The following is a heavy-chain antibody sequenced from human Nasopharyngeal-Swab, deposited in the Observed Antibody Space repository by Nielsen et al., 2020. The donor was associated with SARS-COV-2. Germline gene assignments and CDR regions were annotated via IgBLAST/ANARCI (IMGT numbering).Heavy chain of an antibody. J-gene: IGHJ6*02. D-gene: IGHD3-3*01. CDR1: GGSISSSSYY. Sequence: SETLSLTCTVSGGSISSSSYYWGWIRQPPGKGLEWIGSIYYSGFTYYNPSLQSRVTISVDTSKNQFSLKLSSVTAADTAVYYCARHLRILYDFLSGYYLPGGMDVWGQGTTGTVSS. CDR3: ARHLRILYDFLSGYYLPGGMDV. CDR2: IYYSGFT. V-gene: IGHV4-39*01.